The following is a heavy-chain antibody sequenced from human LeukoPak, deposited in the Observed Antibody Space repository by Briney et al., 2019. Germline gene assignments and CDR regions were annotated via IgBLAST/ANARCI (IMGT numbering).Heavy chain of an antibody. J-gene: IGHJ4*02. CDR3: ARDPGPRVPPGSYSDY. CDR2: IKQDGSEK. Sequence: GGSLRLSCAASGFTFSAYSMSWVRQAPGKGLEWVANIKQDGSEKYYVGSVKGRFTISRDNAKNSLYLQMNSLRAEDTAVYYCARDPGPRVPPGSYSDYWGQGTLVAVSS. CDR1: GFTFSAYS. V-gene: IGHV3-7*01. D-gene: IGHD1-26*01.